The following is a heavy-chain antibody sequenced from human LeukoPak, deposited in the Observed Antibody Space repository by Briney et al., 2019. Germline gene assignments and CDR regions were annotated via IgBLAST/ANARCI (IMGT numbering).Heavy chain of an antibody. CDR3: ARDIAVAVGSWFDP. V-gene: IGHV4-31*03. D-gene: IGHD6-13*01. CDR2: IYYSGST. Sequence: SQTLSLTCTVSGGSISSGGYYWSWIRQHPGKGLEWIGYIYYSGSTYYNPSLKSRVTISVDTSKNQFSLKLSSVTAADTAVYYCARDIAVAVGSWFDPWGQGTLVTVSS. J-gene: IGHJ5*02. CDR1: GGSISSGGYY.